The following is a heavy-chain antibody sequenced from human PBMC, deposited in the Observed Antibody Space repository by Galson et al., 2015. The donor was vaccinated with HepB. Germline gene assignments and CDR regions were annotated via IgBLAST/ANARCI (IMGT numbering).Heavy chain of an antibody. V-gene: IGHV3-33*01. CDR3: VRKGSDNRPESSFDS. CDR1: GGTFSRFG. J-gene: IGHJ4*02. D-gene: IGHD1-1*01. Sequence: SLRLSCAASGGTFSRFGMHWFRQAPGKGLQWVGGTEADGSKKFYSDAVQGRFSISRYSSKNRLYLQMNSLRAEDTAVYYCVRKGSDNRPESSFDSWRQGTLVTVSS. CDR2: TEADGSKK.